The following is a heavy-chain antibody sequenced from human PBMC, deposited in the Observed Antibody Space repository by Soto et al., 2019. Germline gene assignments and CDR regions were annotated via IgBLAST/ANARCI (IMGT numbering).Heavy chain of an antibody. J-gene: IGHJ4*02. CDR2: IWYDGTNK. CDR1: GFTFSSYG. CDR3: AREWATDGTLDY. Sequence: ESGGGVVQPGRSLRLSCAASGFTFSSYGMHWVRQAPGKGLEWVAVIWYDGTNKYYADSVRGRFTISRDNSKNTLFLQMNSLRAEDTAVYYCAREWATDGTLDYWGQGTLVTVSS. V-gene: IGHV3-33*01. D-gene: IGHD1-26*01.